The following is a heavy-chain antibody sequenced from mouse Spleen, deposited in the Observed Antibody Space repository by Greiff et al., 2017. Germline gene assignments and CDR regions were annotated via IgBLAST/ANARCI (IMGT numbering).Heavy chain of an antibody. Sequence: LVESGAELVRPGTSVKVSCKASGYAFTNYLIEWVKQRPGQGLEWIGVINPGSGGTNYNEKFKGKATLTADKSSSTAYMQLSSLTSEDSAVYFCARSGNYEWFAYWGQGTLVTVSA. V-gene: IGHV1-54*01. J-gene: IGHJ3*01. D-gene: IGHD2-1*01. CDR2: INPGSGGT. CDR1: GYAFTNYL. CDR3: ARSGNYEWFAY.